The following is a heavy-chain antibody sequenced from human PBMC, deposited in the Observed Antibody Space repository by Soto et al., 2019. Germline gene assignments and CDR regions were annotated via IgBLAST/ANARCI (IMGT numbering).Heavy chain of an antibody. CDR3: VRVGSDWTHVY. J-gene: IGHJ4*02. D-gene: IGHD6-19*01. CDR2: ISNNGYNT. CDR1: GFIFSNYD. V-gene: IGHV3-64D*08. Sequence: GGSLRLSCSASGFIFSNYDMYWVRQAPGKGLEYVSSISNNGYNTYSTDSVRGRFSISRDNSKNTLFLQMSSLRIEDTSVYYCVRVGSDWTHVYWGQGTLVTVSS.